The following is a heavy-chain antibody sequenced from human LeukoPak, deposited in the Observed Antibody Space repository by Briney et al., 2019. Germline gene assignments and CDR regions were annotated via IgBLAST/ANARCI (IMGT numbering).Heavy chain of an antibody. V-gene: IGHV4-39*01. Sequence: SETLSLTCTVSGGSISSSSYYWGWIRQPPGKGLEWIGSIYYSGNTYYNPSLKGRVTISVDTSKNQFSLKLSSVTAADTAVYYCARYSSGWGHLDYWGQGTLVTVSS. CDR2: IYYSGNT. D-gene: IGHD6-19*01. CDR1: GGSISSSSYY. CDR3: ARYSSGWGHLDY. J-gene: IGHJ4*02.